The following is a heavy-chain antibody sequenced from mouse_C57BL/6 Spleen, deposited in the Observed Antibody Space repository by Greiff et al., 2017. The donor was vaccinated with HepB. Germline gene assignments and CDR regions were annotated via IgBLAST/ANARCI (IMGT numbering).Heavy chain of an antibody. CDR2: INPNNGGT. Sequence: EVKLQQSGPELVKPGASVKISCKASGYTFTDYYMNWVKQSHGKSLEWIGDINPNNGGTSYNQKFKGKATLTVDKSSSTAYMELRSLTSEDSAVYYCAKGSLYYAMDYWGQGTSVTVSS. D-gene: IGHD6-1*01. CDR3: AKGSLYYAMDY. V-gene: IGHV1-26*01. CDR1: GYTFTDYY. J-gene: IGHJ4*01.